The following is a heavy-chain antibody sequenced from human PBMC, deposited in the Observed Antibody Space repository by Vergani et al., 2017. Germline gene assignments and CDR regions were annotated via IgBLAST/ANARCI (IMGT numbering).Heavy chain of an antibody. Sequence: QVQVVQSGAEVKKSGASVKVSCKTSGYTFSHYYMHWVRQAPGQGLDWMGIVNPSGGHTNYAQKFQGRVTMTMDTSTCTVYMELRSLRSEDTAIYYCARGDYGSLTVYQYWGQGTLVTVSA. CDR2: VNPSGGHT. CDR1: GYTFSHYY. D-gene: IGHD3-9*01. CDR3: ARGDYGSLTVYQY. J-gene: IGHJ4*02. V-gene: IGHV1-46*03.